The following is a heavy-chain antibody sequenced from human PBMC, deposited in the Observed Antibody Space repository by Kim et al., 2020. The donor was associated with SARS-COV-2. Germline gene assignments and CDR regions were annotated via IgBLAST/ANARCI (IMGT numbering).Heavy chain of an antibody. Sequence: SETLSLTCTVSGGSISSSSYYWGWIRQPPGKGLEWIGSIYYSGSTYYNPSLKSRVTISVDTSKNQFSLKLSSVTTADTAVYYCARLGHIAAAGTTPDYWGQGTLVTVSS. CDR3: ARLGHIAAAGTTPDY. V-gene: IGHV4-39*01. J-gene: IGHJ4*02. CDR1: GGSISSSSYY. D-gene: IGHD6-13*01. CDR2: IYYSGST.